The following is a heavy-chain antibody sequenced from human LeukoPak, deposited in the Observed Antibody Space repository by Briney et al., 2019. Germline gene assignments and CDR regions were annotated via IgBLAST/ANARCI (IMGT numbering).Heavy chain of an antibody. D-gene: IGHD3-22*01. CDR2: ISYDGSNK. Sequence: PGGSLRLSCAASGFTFSSYAMHWVRQAPGKGLEWVAVISYDGSNKYYADSVKGRFTISRDNSKNTLYLQVNSLRAEDTAVYYCARAERYYDSSGYYRYWGQGTLVTVSS. J-gene: IGHJ4*02. CDR3: ARAERYYDSSGYYRY. V-gene: IGHV3-30-3*01. CDR1: GFTFSSYA.